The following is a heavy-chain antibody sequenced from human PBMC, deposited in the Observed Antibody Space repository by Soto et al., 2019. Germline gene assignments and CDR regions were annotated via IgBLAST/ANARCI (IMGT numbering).Heavy chain of an antibody. CDR3: AKDYLRWAQS. CDR1: GFTFSDYG. J-gene: IGHJ5*02. Sequence: LRLSCAASGFTFSDYGMSWVRQAPGKGLEWVSAISGSGSTFYADSVKGRFTISKDNSKNTLCLQMNSLRAEDTAVYYCAKDYLRWAQSWGQGTLVTVSS. CDR2: ISGSGST. D-gene: IGHD1-26*01. V-gene: IGHV3-23*01.